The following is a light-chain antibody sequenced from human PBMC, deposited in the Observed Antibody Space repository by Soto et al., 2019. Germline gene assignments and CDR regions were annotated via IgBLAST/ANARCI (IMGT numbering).Light chain of an antibody. CDR3: HQYNAWPPS. Sequence: EIVLTQSTATLSVSPGERVTLSCRASESIGINLAWYRQEPGRAPRLLIYGASTGATNIPTRFSGSGSGTEFTLTISSLQSEDFAVYYCHQYNAWPPSFGQGTKLEIK. CDR1: ESIGIN. CDR2: GAS. J-gene: IGKJ2*01. V-gene: IGKV3-15*01.